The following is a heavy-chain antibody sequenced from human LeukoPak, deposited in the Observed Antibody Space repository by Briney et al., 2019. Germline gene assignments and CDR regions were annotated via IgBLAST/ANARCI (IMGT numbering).Heavy chain of an antibody. V-gene: IGHV5-51*01. D-gene: IGHD1-26*01. J-gene: IGHJ5*02. CDR3: ARQESRGSGSYWLDP. CDR2: IYPGDSDT. CDR1: GYSFTSYW. Sequence: GESLKISCKGSGYSFTSYWIGWVRQMPGKGLEWMGIIYPGDSDTRYSPSFQGQVTISADKSISTAYLQWSSLKASDTAMYYCARQESRGSGSYWLDPWGQGTLVTVSS.